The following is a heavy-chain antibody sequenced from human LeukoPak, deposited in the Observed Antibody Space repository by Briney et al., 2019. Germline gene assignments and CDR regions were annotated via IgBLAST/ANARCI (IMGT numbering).Heavy chain of an antibody. Sequence: PGGSLRLSXAASGFTFSSYSMNWVRQAPGKGLEWVSAISGSGGSTYYADSVKGRFTISRDNSKNTLYLQMNSLRAEDTAVYYCAKDVRIAARQAANYFDYWGQGTLVTVSS. D-gene: IGHD6-6*01. V-gene: IGHV3-23*01. CDR3: AKDVRIAARQAANYFDY. J-gene: IGHJ4*02. CDR1: GFTFSSYS. CDR2: ISGSGGST.